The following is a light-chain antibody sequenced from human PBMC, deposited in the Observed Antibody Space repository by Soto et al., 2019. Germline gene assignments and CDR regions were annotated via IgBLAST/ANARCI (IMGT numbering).Light chain of an antibody. CDR2: VNSGGSH. V-gene: IGLV4-69*01. CDR3: QTWGTGIRV. Sequence: QSVLTQSPSASASLGASVKLTCTLSSGHSSYAIAWHQQQPEKGPRFLMRVNSGGSHTKGDTIPDRFSGSSSGAERYLTISSLQSEDEADYYCQTWGTGIRVFGGGTKVTVL. J-gene: IGLJ3*02. CDR1: SGHSSYA.